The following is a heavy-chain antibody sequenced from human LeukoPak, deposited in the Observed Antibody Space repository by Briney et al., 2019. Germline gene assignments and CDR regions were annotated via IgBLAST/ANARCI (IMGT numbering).Heavy chain of an antibody. V-gene: IGHV1-18*01. D-gene: IGHD2-2*02. CDR1: GYTFTSYG. CDR3: ARVPAAISGNYFDY. CDR2: ISAYNGNT. Sequence: GASVKVSCKASGYTFTSYGISWVRQAPGQGLEWMGWISAYNGNTNYAQKLQGRVTVTTDTSTSTAYMELRSLRSDDTAVYYCARVPAAISGNYFDYWGQGTLVTVSS. J-gene: IGHJ4*02.